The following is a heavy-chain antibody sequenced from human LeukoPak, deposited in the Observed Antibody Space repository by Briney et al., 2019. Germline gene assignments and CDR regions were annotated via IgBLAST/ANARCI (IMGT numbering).Heavy chain of an antibody. Sequence: SETLSLTCTVSGGSISSGTHYWSWIRQPAGKGLEWIGRIHTSGSTNYNPSLKSRVTISVDTSKNQFSLRLNSVTAADTAVYYCARSPGWTGNWFDPWGQGTLVTVSS. V-gene: IGHV4-61*02. CDR1: GGSISSGTHY. D-gene: IGHD6-19*01. CDR3: ARSPGWTGNWFDP. CDR2: IHTSGST. J-gene: IGHJ5*02.